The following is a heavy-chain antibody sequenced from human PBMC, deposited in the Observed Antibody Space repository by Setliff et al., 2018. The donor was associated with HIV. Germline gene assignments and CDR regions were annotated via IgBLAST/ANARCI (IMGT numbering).Heavy chain of an antibody. J-gene: IGHJ4*02. CDR1: GYSISSGYY. Sequence: SETLSLTCAVSGYSISSGYYWGWIRQPPGKGLEWIGSIYHSGSTYYNPSLKSRVTISVGTSKNQFSLKLSSVTAADTAVYYCARMYSGYDWSPAGARTRYFDYWGQGTLVTVSS. D-gene: IGHD5-12*01. V-gene: IGHV4-38-2*01. CDR2: IYHSGST. CDR3: ARMYSGYDWSPAGARTRYFDY.